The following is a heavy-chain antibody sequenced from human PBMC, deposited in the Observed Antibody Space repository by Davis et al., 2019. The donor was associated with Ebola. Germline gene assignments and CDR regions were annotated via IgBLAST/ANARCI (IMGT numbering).Heavy chain of an antibody. CDR3: ARGDIVTDQVEYFDY. J-gene: IGHJ4*02. CDR1: GGTFYSYA. CDR2: IIPIIARE. D-gene: IGHD5-12*01. V-gene: IGHV1-69*13. Sequence: SVKVSCKASGGTFYSYAISWVRQVPGQGLEWMGGIIPIIAREDYAQKFQGRVTISADASADTAYMELSSLRSEDTAIYYCARGDIVTDQVEYFDYWGQGTLVTVSS.